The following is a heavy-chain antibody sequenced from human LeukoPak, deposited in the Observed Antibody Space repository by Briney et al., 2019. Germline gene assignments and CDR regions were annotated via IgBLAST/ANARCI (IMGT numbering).Heavy chain of an antibody. V-gene: IGHV4-59*08. CDR1: GGSISSYY. D-gene: IGHD3-22*01. CDR3: ARHSPYYYGSSGFDY. J-gene: IGHJ4*02. CDR2: IYYSGST. Sequence: SETLSLTCTVSGGSISSYYWSWIRQPPGKGLEWIGYIYYSGSTNYNPSLKSRVTISVDTSKNQFSLKLSSVTAADTAVYYCARHSPYYYGSSGFDYWGQGTLVTVSS.